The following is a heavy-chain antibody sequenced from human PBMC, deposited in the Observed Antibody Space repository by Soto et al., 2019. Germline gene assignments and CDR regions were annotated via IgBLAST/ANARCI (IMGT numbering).Heavy chain of an antibody. Sequence: EVQLVEFGGALVQPGGSLRLSCAASGFTFSSYWMHWVRQGPGKGLVWVSRISGAGTRTNYAESVRGRFTVSRDNAKITLYLQINSLTAEDTAVYYCARGTLTSVDMVDYWGQGTLVTVSS. V-gene: IGHV3-74*01. CDR1: GFTFSSYW. CDR2: ISGAGTRT. J-gene: IGHJ4*02. CDR3: ARGTLTSVDMVDY. D-gene: IGHD1-7*01.